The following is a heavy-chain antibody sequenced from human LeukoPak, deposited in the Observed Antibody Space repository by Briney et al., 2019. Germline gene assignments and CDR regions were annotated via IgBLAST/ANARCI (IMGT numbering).Heavy chain of an antibody. CDR1: GGSFSGYY. D-gene: IGHD5-18*01. V-gene: IGHV4-34*01. CDR3: ARGYSYGAGY. CDR2: INHSGST. Sequence: PSETLSLTCAVCGGSFSGYYWSWIRQPPGKGLEWIGEINHSGSTNYNPSLKSRVTISVDTSKNQFSLKLSSVTAADTAVYYCARGYSYGAGYWGQGTLVTVSS. J-gene: IGHJ4*02.